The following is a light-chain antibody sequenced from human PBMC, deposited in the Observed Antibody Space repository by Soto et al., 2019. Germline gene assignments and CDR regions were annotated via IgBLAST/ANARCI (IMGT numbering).Light chain of an antibody. CDR3: QSYDSSLSFWV. Sequence: QSVLTQPPSVSGAPGQRVTISCTGSSSNIGAGHDVHWYQQLPGTAPKLLIYGNSNRPSGVPDRFSGSKSGASASLAITGLQAEDEADYYCQSYDSSLSFWVFGGGTQLTVL. V-gene: IGLV1-40*01. J-gene: IGLJ3*02. CDR2: GNS. CDR1: SSNIGAGHD.